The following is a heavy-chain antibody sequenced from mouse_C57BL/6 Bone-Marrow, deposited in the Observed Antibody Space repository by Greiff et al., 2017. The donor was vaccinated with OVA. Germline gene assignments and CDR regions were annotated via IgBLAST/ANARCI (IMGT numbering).Heavy chain of an antibody. CDR1: GFTFTDYY. J-gene: IGHJ4*01. CDR3: ARYPSWFMYDYAMYC. Sequence: EVQLVESGGGLVQPGGSLSLSCAASGFTFTDYYMSWVRQPPGKALEWLGFIRNKANGYTTEYSASVKGRFTISRDNSQSILYLQMNALRAEDSATDYCARYPSWFMYDYAMYCWGQATSVTVSS. CDR2: IRNKANGYTT. D-gene: IGHD1-1*01. V-gene: IGHV7-3*01.